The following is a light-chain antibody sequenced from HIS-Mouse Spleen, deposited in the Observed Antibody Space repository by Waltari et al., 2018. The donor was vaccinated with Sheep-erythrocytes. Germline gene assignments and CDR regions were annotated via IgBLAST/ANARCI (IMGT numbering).Light chain of an antibody. Sequence: QSALTQPPSVSGSPGQAVTISCTGTSIDVRSYNRVSWYPQPPGTAPKLMNDEVSNRPSGVLDLFSGTKSGYTASLTISGLQAEDEADYYCSLYTSSSALVFGGGTKLTVL. J-gene: IGLJ2*01. CDR1: SIDVRSYNR. CDR2: EVS. V-gene: IGLV2-18*01. CDR3: SLYTSSSALV.